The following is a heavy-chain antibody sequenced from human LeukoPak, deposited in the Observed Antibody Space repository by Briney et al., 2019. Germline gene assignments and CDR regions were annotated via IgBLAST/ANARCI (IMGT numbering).Heavy chain of an antibody. V-gene: IGHV4-34*01. D-gene: IGHD6-13*01. CDR1: GGSFSGYY. J-gene: IGHJ4*02. Sequence: PSETLSLTRAVYGGSFSGYYWSWIRQPPWKGLEWIGEINHSGSTNYNPSLKSRVTISVDTSKNQFSLKLNSVTAADTAVYYCARGRYSSSWYPYWGQGTLVTVSS. CDR3: ARGRYSSSWYPY. CDR2: INHSGST.